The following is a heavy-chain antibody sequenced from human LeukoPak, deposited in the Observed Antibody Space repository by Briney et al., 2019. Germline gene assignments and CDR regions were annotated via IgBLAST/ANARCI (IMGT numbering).Heavy chain of an antibody. CDR2: IYTSGST. Sequence: SETLSLTCTVSGGSISSYYWSWIRQPAGKGLEWIGRIYTSGSTNYNPSLKSRVTISVDTSKNQFSLKLSSGTAAEEAVDYCARAVGWGFGELFSGFDYWGQGTLVTVSS. J-gene: IGHJ4*02. CDR3: ARAVGWGFGELFSGFDY. V-gene: IGHV4-4*07. CDR1: GGSISSYY. D-gene: IGHD3-10*01.